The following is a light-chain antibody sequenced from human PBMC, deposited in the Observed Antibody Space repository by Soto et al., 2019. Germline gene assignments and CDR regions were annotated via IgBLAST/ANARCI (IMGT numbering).Light chain of an antibody. V-gene: IGLV2-11*01. Sequence: QSALTQPHSVSGSPGQSVTISCTGTSSDVGGSNFVSWYQEHPGKAPKLMIYDVSKRPSGVPDRFSGSKSGNTASLTISGLQAEDEADYYCCSYAGSYTYVFGTGTKLTVL. J-gene: IGLJ1*01. CDR2: DVS. CDR3: CSYAGSYTYV. CDR1: SSDVGGSNF.